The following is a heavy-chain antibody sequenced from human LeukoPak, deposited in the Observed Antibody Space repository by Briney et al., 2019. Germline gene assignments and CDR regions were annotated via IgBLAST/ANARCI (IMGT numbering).Heavy chain of an antibody. CDR3: ASGGFYDSSDYYGSYFDY. J-gene: IGHJ4*02. Sequence: SETLSLTCAVSGGSISSGGYSWSWLRQHPGKGPEWIGYIHYSGRTYYNPSLRSRVTISVDTSKNQFSLKLSSAAAADTAVYYCASGGFYDSSDYYGSYFDYWGQGILVTVSS. V-gene: IGHV4-31*11. CDR2: IHYSGRT. CDR1: GGSISSGGYS. D-gene: IGHD3-22*01.